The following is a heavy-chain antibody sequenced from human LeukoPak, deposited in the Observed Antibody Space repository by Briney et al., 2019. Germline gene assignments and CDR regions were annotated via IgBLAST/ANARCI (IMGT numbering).Heavy chain of an antibody. Sequence: GGSLRLSCAASGFTFSSYNMNWVRQAPGKGLEWVSSISSSSYIYYADSVKGRFTISRDNAKNSLYLQMNSLRAEDTAVYYCAMSGYSSSWRLDYWGQGTLVTVSS. CDR1: GFTFSSYN. D-gene: IGHD6-13*01. J-gene: IGHJ4*02. CDR3: AMSGYSSSWRLDY. CDR2: ISSSSYI. V-gene: IGHV3-21*01.